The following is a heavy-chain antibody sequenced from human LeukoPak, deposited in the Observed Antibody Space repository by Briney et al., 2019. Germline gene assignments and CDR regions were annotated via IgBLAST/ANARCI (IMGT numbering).Heavy chain of an antibody. V-gene: IGHV3-7*01. CDR3: ARARVPFIRNYYYGMDV. D-gene: IGHD3-10*01. CDR1: GFTFSSSW. J-gene: IGHJ6*02. CDR2: INQDESEK. Sequence: GGSLRLSCAASGFTFSSSWMSWVRQAPGKGLEWVANINQDESEKYYVDSVKGRFTISRDNAKNSLHLQMDSLRVEDTAVYYCARARVPFIRNYYYGMDVWGQGTTVTVSS.